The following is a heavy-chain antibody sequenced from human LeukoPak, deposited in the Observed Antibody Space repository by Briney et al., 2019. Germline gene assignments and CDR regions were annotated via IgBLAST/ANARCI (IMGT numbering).Heavy chain of an antibody. Sequence: GGSLRLSCAASGFAFSSYAMSWVRQAPGKGLEWVSAISGSGGSTYYADSVKGRFTISRDNSKNTLYLQMNSLRAEDTAVYYCARGYHSSGYYHPFDYWGQGTLVTVSS. J-gene: IGHJ4*02. CDR1: GFAFSSYA. D-gene: IGHD3-22*01. CDR3: ARGYHSSGYYHPFDY. CDR2: ISGSGGST. V-gene: IGHV3-23*01.